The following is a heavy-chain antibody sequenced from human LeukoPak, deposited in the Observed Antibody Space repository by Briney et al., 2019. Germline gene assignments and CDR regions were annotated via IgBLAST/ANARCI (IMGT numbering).Heavy chain of an antibody. Sequence: PGGSLRLSCAASGFTFSSYALIWVRQAPGKGLEWVSSISGSGGSTYYADSVKGRFTISRDNSKNTLYLQMNSLRAEDTAVYYCAKSSCSSTSCSRIDYWGQGTLVTVSS. CDR1: GFTFSSYA. J-gene: IGHJ4*02. CDR3: AKSSCSSTSCSRIDY. V-gene: IGHV3-23*01. CDR2: ISGSGGST. D-gene: IGHD2-2*01.